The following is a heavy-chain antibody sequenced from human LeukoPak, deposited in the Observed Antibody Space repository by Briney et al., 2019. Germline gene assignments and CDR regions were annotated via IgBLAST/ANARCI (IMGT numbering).Heavy chain of an antibody. CDR3: VSYGGNSFLFQPDY. CDR2: ISYDGSNK. D-gene: IGHD4-23*01. V-gene: IGHV3-30*04. J-gene: IGHJ4*02. Sequence: GGSLRLSCAASGFTFSSYAMHWVRQAPGKGLEWVAVISYDGSNKYYADSVKGRFTISRDNSKNTLYLQMNSLRAEDTAVYYCVSYGGNSFLFQPDYWGQGTLVTVSS. CDR1: GFTFSSYA.